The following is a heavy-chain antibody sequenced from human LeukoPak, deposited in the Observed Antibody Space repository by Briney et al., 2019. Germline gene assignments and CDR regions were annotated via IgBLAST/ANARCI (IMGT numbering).Heavy chain of an antibody. CDR2: IYTSGST. D-gene: IGHD1-26*01. J-gene: IGHJ3*02. CDR1: GGSISSGSYY. Sequence: SQTLSLTCTVSGGSISSGSYYWSWIRQPAGKGLEWIGRIYTSGSTNYNPSLKSRVTISVDTSKNQFSLKLSSVTAADTAVYYCARLVVSGADDAFDIWGQGTMVTVSS. V-gene: IGHV4-61*02. CDR3: ARLVVSGADDAFDI.